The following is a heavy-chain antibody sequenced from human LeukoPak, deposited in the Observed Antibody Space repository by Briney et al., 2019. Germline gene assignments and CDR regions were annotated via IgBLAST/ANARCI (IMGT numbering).Heavy chain of an antibody. Sequence: GGSLRLSCSASGFTFSSYAMHRVRQAPGKGLEYVSAISSNGGSTYYADSVKGRFTISRDNSKNTLYLQMSSLRAEDTAVYYCVKDPPYSSSWYFQYWGQGTLVTVSS. J-gene: IGHJ1*01. CDR1: GFTFSSYA. CDR2: ISSNGGST. D-gene: IGHD6-13*01. CDR3: VKDPPYSSSWYFQY. V-gene: IGHV3-64D*06.